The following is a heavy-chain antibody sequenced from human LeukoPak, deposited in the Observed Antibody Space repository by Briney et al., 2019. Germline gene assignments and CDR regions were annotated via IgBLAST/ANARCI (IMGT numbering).Heavy chain of an antibody. CDR1: GFTFSSYA. D-gene: IGHD1-26*01. CDR3: AKARGSYLTRPDY. J-gene: IGHJ4*02. V-gene: IGHV3-23*01. Sequence: GGSLRPSCAASGFTFSSYAMSWVRQAPGKGLEWVSAISGSGGSTYYADSVRGRFTISRDNSKNTLYLQMNSLRAEDTAVYYCAKARGSYLTRPDYWGQGTLVTVSS. CDR2: ISGSGGST.